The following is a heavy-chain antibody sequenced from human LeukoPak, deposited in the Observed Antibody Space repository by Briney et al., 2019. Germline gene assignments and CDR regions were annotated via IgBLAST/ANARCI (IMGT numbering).Heavy chain of an antibody. J-gene: IGHJ4*02. CDR3: ARFMYYDFWSGYDY. D-gene: IGHD3-3*01. V-gene: IGHV4-34*01. CDR2: INHSGST. CDR1: GGSFSGYY. Sequence: SETLSLTCAVYGGSFSGYYWSWIRQPPGKGLEWIGEINHSGSTNYSPSLKSRVTISMDTSKNQFSLKLSSVTAADTAVYYCARFMYYDFWSGYDYWGQGTLVTVSS.